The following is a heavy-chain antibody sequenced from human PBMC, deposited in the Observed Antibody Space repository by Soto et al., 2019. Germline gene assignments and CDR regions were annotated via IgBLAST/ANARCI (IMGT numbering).Heavy chain of an antibody. D-gene: IGHD1-26*01. CDR3: AKHVQVGATTSLDY. Sequence: GGSLRLSCAASGFTFSSYGMHWVRQAPGKGLEWVAVISYDGSNKYYADSVKGRFTISRDNSKNTLYLQMNSLRAEDTAVYYCAKHVQVGATTSLDYWGQGTLVTVSS. V-gene: IGHV3-30*18. CDR1: GFTFSSYG. J-gene: IGHJ4*02. CDR2: ISYDGSNK.